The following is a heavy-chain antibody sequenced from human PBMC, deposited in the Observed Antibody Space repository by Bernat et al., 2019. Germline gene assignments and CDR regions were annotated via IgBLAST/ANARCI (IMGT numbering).Heavy chain of an antibody. D-gene: IGHD6-25*01. CDR1: GFTFSSYA. CDR2: ISGSGGST. J-gene: IGHJ6*03. Sequence: EVQLLESGGGLVQPGGSLRLSCAASGFTFSSYAMSWVRQAPGKGLEWVSAISGSGGSTYYADSVKGRFTISRDNSKNTLYLQMNSLRAEDTAVYYCAKDGPAAGRYYDYYMDVWGKGTTVTVS. CDR3: AKDGPAAGRYYDYYMDV. V-gene: IGHV3-23*01.